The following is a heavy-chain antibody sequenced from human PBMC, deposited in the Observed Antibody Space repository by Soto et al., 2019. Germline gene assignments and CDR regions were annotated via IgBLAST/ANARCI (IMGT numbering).Heavy chain of an antibody. Sequence: SETLSLTCTVSGGSISSYYWSWIRQPPGKGLEWIGYIYYSGSTNYNPSLKSRVTISVDTSKNQFSLKLSSVTAADTAVYYCARSVLYYDFWSGYYPYYYGMDVWGQGTTVTVSS. CDR1: GGSISSYY. J-gene: IGHJ6*02. V-gene: IGHV4-59*01. CDR3: ARSVLYYDFWSGYYPYYYGMDV. CDR2: IYYSGST. D-gene: IGHD3-3*01.